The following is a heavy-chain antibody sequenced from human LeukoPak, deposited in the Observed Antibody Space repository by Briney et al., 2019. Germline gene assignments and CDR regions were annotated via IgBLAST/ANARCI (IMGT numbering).Heavy chain of an antibody. J-gene: IGHJ4*02. CDR2: INHSGSA. CDR1: GGSFSGYY. V-gene: IGHV4-34*01. CDR3: ARVDNNGYSDY. D-gene: IGHD2-8*01. Sequence: PSETLSLTCAVYGGSFSGYYWNWIRQPPGKGLEWIGQINHSGSANYNPSLRSRVAISVDTSKNQFSLRLSSVTAADTAVYYCARVDNNGYSDYWGQGTLVTVSS.